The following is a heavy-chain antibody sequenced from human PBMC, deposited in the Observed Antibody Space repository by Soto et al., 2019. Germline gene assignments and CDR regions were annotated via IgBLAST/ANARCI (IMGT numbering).Heavy chain of an antibody. J-gene: IGHJ4*02. CDR1: GFTFSSYG. Sequence: QVQLVESGGGVVQPGRSLRLSCAASGFTFSSYGMHWVRQAPGKGLEWVAVIWYDGSNKYYADSVKGRFTISRDNSKNTLYLQRNSLRAEDTAVYYCARDMYSSSWYVPIDYWGQGTLVTVSS. D-gene: IGHD6-13*01. CDR2: IWYDGSNK. CDR3: ARDMYSSSWYVPIDY. V-gene: IGHV3-33*01.